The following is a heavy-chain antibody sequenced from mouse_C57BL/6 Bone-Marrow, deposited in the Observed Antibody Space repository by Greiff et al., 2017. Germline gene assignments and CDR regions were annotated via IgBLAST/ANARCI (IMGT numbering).Heavy chain of an antibody. V-gene: IGHV7-3*01. Sequence: EVMLVESGGGLVQPGGSLSLSCAASGFTFTDYYMSWVRQPPGKALEWLGFIRNKANGYTTEYSASVKGRFTISRDNSQSILYLQMNALRAEDSATYYCARGVVAPHWYSDVWGTGTTVTVSS. CDR1: GFTFTDYY. J-gene: IGHJ1*03. CDR3: ARGVVAPHWYSDV. CDR2: IRNKANGYTT. D-gene: IGHD1-1*01.